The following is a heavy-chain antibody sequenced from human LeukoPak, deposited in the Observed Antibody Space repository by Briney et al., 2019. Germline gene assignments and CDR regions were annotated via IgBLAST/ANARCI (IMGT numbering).Heavy chain of an antibody. V-gene: IGHV5-10-1*01. Sequence: GESLKISCKGSGYSFTSYWIIWVRQMPGKDLEWMARIDPTDSYTNYSPSFQGHVTISADTSISTAYLQWSSLKASDTAMYYWARGPSGLDGWNQGTPVTVSS. CDR1: GYSFTSYW. CDR3: ARGPSGLDG. CDR2: IDPTDSYT. J-gene: IGHJ6*02.